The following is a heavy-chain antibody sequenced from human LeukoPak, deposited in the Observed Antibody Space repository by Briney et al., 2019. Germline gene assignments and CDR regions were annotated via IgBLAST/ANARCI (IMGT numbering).Heavy chain of an antibody. CDR2: IYYSGST. D-gene: IGHD3-16*01. J-gene: IGHJ6*03. Sequence: SEALSLTCTVSGGSISSYYWSWIRQPPGKGLEWIGYIYYSGSTNYNPSLKSRVTISVDTCKNQFSLKLSSVTAADTAVYYCAGLVLLDYYMDVWGKGTTVTVSS. CDR3: AGLVLLDYYMDV. CDR1: GGSISSYY. V-gene: IGHV4-59*01.